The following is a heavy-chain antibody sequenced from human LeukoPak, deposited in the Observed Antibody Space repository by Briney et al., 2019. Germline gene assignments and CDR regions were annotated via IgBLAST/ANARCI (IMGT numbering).Heavy chain of an antibody. J-gene: IGHJ6*02. V-gene: IGHV4-39*07. D-gene: IGHD1-1*01. CDR2: IYYSGST. Sequence: PSETLSLTCTVSGGSISSSSYYWGWIRQPPGKGLEWIGSIYYSGSTYYNPSLKSRVTKSVDTSKNQFSLKLSSVTAADTAVYYCARDRLERPWYYYYGMDVWGQGTTVTVSS. CDR3: ARDRLERPWYYYYGMDV. CDR1: GGSISSSSYY.